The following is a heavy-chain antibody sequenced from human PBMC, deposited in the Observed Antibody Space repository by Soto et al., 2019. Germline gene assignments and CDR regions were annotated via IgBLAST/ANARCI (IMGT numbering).Heavy chain of an antibody. CDR2: IIPIFGTA. CDR1: GGTFSSYA. Sequence: GASVKVSCKASGGTFSSYAISWVRQAPGQGLEWMGGIIPIFGTADYAQKFQGRVTITADESTSTAYMELSSLRSEDTAVYYCASADYYGSGSYSMGGMDVWGQGTTVTVSS. V-gene: IGHV1-69*13. CDR3: ASADYYGSGSYSMGGMDV. J-gene: IGHJ6*02. D-gene: IGHD3-10*01.